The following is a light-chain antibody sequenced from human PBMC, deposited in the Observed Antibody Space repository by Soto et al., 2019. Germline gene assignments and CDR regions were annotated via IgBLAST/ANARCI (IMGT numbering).Light chain of an antibody. Sequence: QSALTQPASVSGSPGQSITISCTGTSSDISAYNFVSWFQHHPGKAPKLLIYEVSNRPSGISDRFSGSKSDNTASLTISGLQAEDEADYYCTSFTTSNTWVFGGGTKVTVL. CDR3: TSFTTSNTWV. CDR1: SSDISAYNF. CDR2: EVS. V-gene: IGLV2-14*01. J-gene: IGLJ3*02.